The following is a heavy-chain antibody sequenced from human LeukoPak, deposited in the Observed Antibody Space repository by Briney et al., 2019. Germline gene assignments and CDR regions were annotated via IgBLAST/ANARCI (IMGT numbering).Heavy chain of an antibody. CDR2: ISYDGATE. J-gene: IGHJ4*02. CDR3: ARDSRGSSGSLDY. CDR1: GFTFGSFL. V-gene: IGHV3-30*14. D-gene: IGHD1-26*01. Sequence: GRSLRLSCAGSGFTFGSFLMHWVRQAPGKGLEWVALISYDGATEYYADSVKGRFTISRDNFKNTLYLQTNSLRPEDTAVYYCARDSRGSSGSLDYWGQGTLVTVSS.